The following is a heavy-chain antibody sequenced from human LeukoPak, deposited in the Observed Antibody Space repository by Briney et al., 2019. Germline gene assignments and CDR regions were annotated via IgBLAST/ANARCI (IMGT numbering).Heavy chain of an antibody. J-gene: IGHJ4*02. CDR3: ARDKGYLAFDY. CDR2: IKEDGSDK. D-gene: IGHD2-15*01. Sequence: PGRSLRLSCAASGFSFSSYWMTWVRQAPGGGLEWVANIKEDGSDKYYVDSVKGRFSISRDNAKNSLYLQMNSLRAEDTAVYYCARDKGYLAFDYWGQGTLVSVSS. CDR1: GFSFSSYW. V-gene: IGHV3-7*01.